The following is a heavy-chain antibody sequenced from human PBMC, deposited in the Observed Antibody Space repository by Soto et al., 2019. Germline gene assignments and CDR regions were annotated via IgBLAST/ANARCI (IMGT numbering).Heavy chain of an antibody. D-gene: IGHD2-2*01. V-gene: IGHV3-48*02. Sequence: EVQLVESGGGLGQPGGSLRLSCAASGFTFSSYSMNWVRQAPGKGLQWVSYISRSSSNIYYADSVKGRFTISRDNAKNSLYLQMNTLTDEDTAVYYCARPGTSLGYCSSTSCYEFDYWGQGTLVTVSS. CDR2: ISRSSSNI. CDR1: GFTFSSYS. CDR3: ARPGTSLGYCSSTSCYEFDY. J-gene: IGHJ4*02.